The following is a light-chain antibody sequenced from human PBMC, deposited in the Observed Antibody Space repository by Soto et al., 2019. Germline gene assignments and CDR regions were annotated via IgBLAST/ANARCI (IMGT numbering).Light chain of an antibody. CDR3: QVWDSDSDHVV. CDR2: SDS. V-gene: IGLV3-21*01. J-gene: IGLJ2*01. CDR1: NIGSKS. Sequence: SYELTQPPSMSVAPGKTARITCGGDNIGSKSVHWYQQRPDQAPVLVIFSDSDRPSGIPDRFAGSNSGNTATLTISRVVAGDEADYYCQVWDSDSDHVVFGGGTKLTVL.